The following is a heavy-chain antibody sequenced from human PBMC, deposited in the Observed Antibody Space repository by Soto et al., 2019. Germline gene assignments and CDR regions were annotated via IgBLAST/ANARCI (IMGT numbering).Heavy chain of an antibody. CDR3: ARGGSSSSVLPNYNWFDP. CDR1: GGTFSSYA. Sequence: ASVKVSCKASGGTFSSYAISWVRQAPGQGLEWMGGIIPIFGTANYAQKFQGRVTITADESTSTAYMELSSLRSEDTAVYYCARGGSSSSVLPNYNWFDPWGQGTLVTVSS. V-gene: IGHV1-69*13. CDR2: IIPIFGTA. D-gene: IGHD6-6*01. J-gene: IGHJ5*02.